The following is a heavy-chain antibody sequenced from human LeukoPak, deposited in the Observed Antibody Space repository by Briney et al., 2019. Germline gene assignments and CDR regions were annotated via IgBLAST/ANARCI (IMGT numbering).Heavy chain of an antibody. CDR3: AKDLRVDYYGSGKNNMDV. CDR2: IKQDGSEK. J-gene: IGHJ6*02. CDR1: GFTFSSYA. V-gene: IGHV3-7*03. Sequence: GGSLRLSCAASGFTFSSYAMTWVRQAPGKGLEWVANIKQDGSEKYYVDSVKGRFTISRDNAKNSLYLQMNSLRAEDTALYYCAKDLRVDYYGSGKNNMDVWGQGTTVSVSS. D-gene: IGHD3-10*01.